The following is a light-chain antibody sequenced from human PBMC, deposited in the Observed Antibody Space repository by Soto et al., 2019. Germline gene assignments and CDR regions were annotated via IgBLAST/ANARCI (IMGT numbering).Light chain of an antibody. Sequence: EIVLTQSTGTLSLSPGASATLSCRDSQSVSSSYLAWYQQKPGRAPRLLIYGASSRATGLPDRFSGSGSGTDFTLTISRLEPEDFAVYYCQQYVSSPPSITFGQGTRLEIK. V-gene: IGKV3-20*01. J-gene: IGKJ5*01. CDR1: QSVSSSY. CDR2: GAS. CDR3: QQYVSSPPSIT.